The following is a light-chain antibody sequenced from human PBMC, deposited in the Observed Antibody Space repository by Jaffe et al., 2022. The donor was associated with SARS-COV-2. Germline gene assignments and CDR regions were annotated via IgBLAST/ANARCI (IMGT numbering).Light chain of an antibody. J-gene: IGKJ1*01. CDR3: QQYNAYWT. Sequence: DMQMTQSPSTLSASVGDRVTITCRASQNINSWLAWYQQKPGKAPKLLIYKASSLESGVPSRFSGSGSGTEFTLTISSLQPDDFATYYCQQYNAYWTFGQGTKVEI. CDR1: QNINSW. V-gene: IGKV1-5*03. CDR2: KAS.